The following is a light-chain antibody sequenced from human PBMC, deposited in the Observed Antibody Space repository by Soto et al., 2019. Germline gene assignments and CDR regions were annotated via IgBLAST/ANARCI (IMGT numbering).Light chain of an antibody. Sequence: EIVMTQSPGTLSLSPGETATLSCGASQSVTSNYLAWYQQKPGQAPRLLIYGASSRATGIPDRFSGSGSGTDFTLTISRLEPEDFAVYYCQQYGSGWTFGQGTKVGI. V-gene: IGKV3-20*01. CDR2: GAS. J-gene: IGKJ1*01. CDR1: QSVTSNY. CDR3: QQYGSGWT.